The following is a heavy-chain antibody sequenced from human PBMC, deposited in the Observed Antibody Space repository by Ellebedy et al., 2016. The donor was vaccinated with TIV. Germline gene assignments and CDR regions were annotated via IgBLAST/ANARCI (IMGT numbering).Heavy chain of an antibody. CDR2: INAGNGNT. V-gene: IGHV1-3*01. CDR1: GYSLVYSA. J-gene: IGHJ4*02. D-gene: IGHD5-24*01. CDR3: ARERGGYKTFDF. Sequence: ASVKVSCKASGYSLVYSAMHWVRQAPGQRLEWMGWINAGNGNTKYSQKFQGRVTITRDTSGSIVYMELSSLRTGDTAVYYCARERGGYKTFDFWGQGTLVTVSS.